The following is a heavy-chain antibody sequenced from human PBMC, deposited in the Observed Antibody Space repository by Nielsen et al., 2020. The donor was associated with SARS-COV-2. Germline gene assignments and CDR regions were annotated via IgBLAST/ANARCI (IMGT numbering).Heavy chain of an antibody. V-gene: IGHV4-30-4*01. CDR1: GGSISSGDYY. J-gene: IGHJ5*02. Sequence: SETLSLTCTVSGGSISSGDYYWSWIRQPPGKEPEWIGYIFYTGTTDYNPSLRNRVSISMDTSKNQLSLRLRSVTAADTAIYYCAVYSQYTSSLNWFDPWGHGVLVTVSS. D-gene: IGHD6-13*01. CDR2: IFYTGTT. CDR3: AVYSQYTSSLNWFDP.